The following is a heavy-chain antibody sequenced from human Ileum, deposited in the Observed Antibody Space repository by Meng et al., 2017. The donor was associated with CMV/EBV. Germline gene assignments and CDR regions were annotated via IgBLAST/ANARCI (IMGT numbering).Heavy chain of an antibody. V-gene: IGHV3-23*01. J-gene: IGHJ4*02. CDR3: AKEWGTTAGGTRGDFDY. D-gene: IGHD6-13*01. Sequence: GESPKTPRAASGFTFSSNAMSWVRQAPGKGLEWVSAISYSGDTTSYADSVKGRGTISRDNSKNTLYLQMNSLRAEDTAIYYGAKEWGTTAGGTRGDFDYWGQGTLVTVSS. CDR1: GFTFSSNA. CDR2: ISYSGDTT.